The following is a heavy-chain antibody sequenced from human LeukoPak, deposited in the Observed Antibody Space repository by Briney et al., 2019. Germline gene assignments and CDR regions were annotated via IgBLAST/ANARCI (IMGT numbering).Heavy chain of an antibody. D-gene: IGHD3-3*01. J-gene: IGHJ4*02. CDR3: ARDYDFWSGYYTGIFDY. CDR2: ISSSSSII. CDR1: GFTFSSFS. V-gene: IGHV3-48*01. Sequence: GGSLRLSCAASGFTFSSFSMNWVRQAPGKGLEWVSYISSSSSIIYYADSVKGRFTISRDNAKNSLYLQMNSLRAEDAAVYYCARDYDFWSGYYTGIFDYWGQGTLVTVSS.